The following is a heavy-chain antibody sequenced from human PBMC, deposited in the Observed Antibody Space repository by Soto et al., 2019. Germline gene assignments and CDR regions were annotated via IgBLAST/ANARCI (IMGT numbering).Heavy chain of an antibody. V-gene: IGHV3-72*01. Sequence: PGGSLRLSCAASGFTFSDHYMDWVRQAPGKGLEWVGRTRNKANSYTTEYAASVKGRFTISRDDSNNMLYLEMNRLRAEDTAIYYCTRGYRSSYSCYGAAMDVWGQGTTVTVSS. D-gene: IGHD2-2*01. CDR1: GFTFSDHY. CDR3: TRGYRSSYSCYGAAMDV. CDR2: TRNKANSYTT. J-gene: IGHJ6*02.